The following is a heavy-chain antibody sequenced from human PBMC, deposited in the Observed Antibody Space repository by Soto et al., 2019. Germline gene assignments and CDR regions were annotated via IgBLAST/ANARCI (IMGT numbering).Heavy chain of an antibody. CDR3: ARGDCKTSCYIGF. V-gene: IGHV3-48*03. CDR2: ITSSGGAT. D-gene: IGHD2-2*02. J-gene: IGHJ4*02. Sequence: GGSLRLSCAASGFGFSNYEMNWVRQAPGKGLEWVSYITSSGGATMYADSVKGRFTISRDNAKDSLYLQMNSLRVEDTAVYYCARGDCKTSCYIGFWGQGALATVSS. CDR1: GFGFSNYE.